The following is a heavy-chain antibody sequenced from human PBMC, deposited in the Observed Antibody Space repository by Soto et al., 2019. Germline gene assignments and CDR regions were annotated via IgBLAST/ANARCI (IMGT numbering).Heavy chain of an antibody. J-gene: IGHJ6*02. CDR1: GGSISSYY. Sequence: SETLSLTCTVSGGSISSYYWSWIRQPPGKGLEWIGNIYYSGSTNNNPSLKGRVTISVDTSKNQFSLKLSSVTAADTAVYYCARGGVASYYYYGMDVWGQGTTVTVSS. CDR2: IYYSGST. CDR3: ARGGVASYYYYGMDV. D-gene: IGHD5-12*01. V-gene: IGHV4-59*01.